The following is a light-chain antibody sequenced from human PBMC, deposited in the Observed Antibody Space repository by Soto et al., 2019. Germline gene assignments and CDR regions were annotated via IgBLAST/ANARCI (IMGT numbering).Light chain of an antibody. CDR2: EGS. CDR1: SSDVGSYNL. V-gene: IGLV2-23*01. CDR3: CSYAGSSIVI. Sequence: QSVLTQPASVSGSPGQSLTISCTGTSSDVGSYNLVSWYQQHPGKAPKLMIYEGSKRPSGVSNRFSGSKSGNTASLTISGLQAEDEADYYCCSYAGSSIVIFGGGTKLTVL. J-gene: IGLJ2*01.